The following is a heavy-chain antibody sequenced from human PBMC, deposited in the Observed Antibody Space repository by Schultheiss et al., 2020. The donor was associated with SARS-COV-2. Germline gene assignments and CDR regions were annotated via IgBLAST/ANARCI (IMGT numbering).Heavy chain of an antibody. CDR3: ARVDIVVVPAAKGYYGVDV. J-gene: IGHJ6*02. CDR1: GGSISSYY. V-gene: IGHV4-59*12. CDR2: IYYSGST. D-gene: IGHD2-2*01. Sequence: SETLSLTCTVSGGSISSYYWSWIRQPPGKGLEWIGYIYYSGSTYYNPSLKSRVTISVDTSKNQFSLKLSSVTAADTAVYYCARVDIVVVPAAKGYYGVDVWGQGTTVTVSS.